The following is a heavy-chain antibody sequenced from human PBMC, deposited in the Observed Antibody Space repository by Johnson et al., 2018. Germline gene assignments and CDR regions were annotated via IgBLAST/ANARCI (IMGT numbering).Heavy chain of an antibody. CDR1: GFTLDDYA. CDR2: ISWNSGSI. J-gene: IGHJ3*02. V-gene: IGHV3-9*01. CDR3: AKEEGNSAAIDI. Sequence: VQLVQPAGGLVQPGRSPRLSCAASGFTLDDYAMHWVRQAPGKGLEWVSGISWNSGSIGYADSVKGRFTISRDNAKNSLYLQLNRLRAEDTALFYCAKEEGNSAAIDILGQGTMVTVSS. D-gene: IGHD4-23*01.